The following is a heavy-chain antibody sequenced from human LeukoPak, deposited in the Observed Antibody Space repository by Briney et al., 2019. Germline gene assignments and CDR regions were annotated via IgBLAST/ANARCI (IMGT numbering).Heavy chain of an antibody. CDR1: GYTFTGYY. D-gene: IGHD6-19*01. Sequence: SCKASGYTFTGYYMHWVRQAPGKGLEWVAVISYDGSNKYYADSVKGRFTISRDNSKNTLYLQMNSLRAEDTAVYYCARDHSIYKGYSSGWYLDYWGQGTLVTVSS. V-gene: IGHV3-30-3*01. CDR2: ISYDGSNK. CDR3: ARDHSIYKGYSSGWYLDY. J-gene: IGHJ4*02.